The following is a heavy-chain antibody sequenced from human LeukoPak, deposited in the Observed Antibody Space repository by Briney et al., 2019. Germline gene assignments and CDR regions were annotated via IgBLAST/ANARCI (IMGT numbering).Heavy chain of an antibody. Sequence: SETLSLTCAVYGGSFSGYYWSWIRQPPGKGLEWIGEINHSGSTNYNPSLKSRVTISVDTSKNQFSLKLSSVTAADTAVYYCARTGTRPGIAAAGFDCWGQGTLVTVSS. J-gene: IGHJ4*02. CDR2: INHSGST. CDR1: GGSFSGYY. V-gene: IGHV4-34*01. D-gene: IGHD6-13*01. CDR3: ARTGTRPGIAAAGFDC.